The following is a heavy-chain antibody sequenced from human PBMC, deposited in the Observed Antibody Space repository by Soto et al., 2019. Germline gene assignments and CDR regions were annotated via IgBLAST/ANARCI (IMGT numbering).Heavy chain of an antibody. J-gene: IGHJ4*02. D-gene: IGHD2-15*01. CDR1: GFTFSSYA. CDR2: ISGSGGST. CDR3: AKDRRVRYCSGGSCGYLDY. V-gene: IGHV3-23*01. Sequence: EVQLLESGGGLVQPGGSLRLSCAASGFTFSSYAMSWVRQAPGKGLEWVSAISGSGGSTYYADSVKGRFTISRDNSKNTLYLQMNSLRAEDTAVYYCAKDRRVRYCSGGSCGYLDYRGQGTLVTVSS.